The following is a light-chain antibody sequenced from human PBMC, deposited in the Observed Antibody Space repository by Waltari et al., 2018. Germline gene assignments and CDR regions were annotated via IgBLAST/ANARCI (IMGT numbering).Light chain of an antibody. CDR1: RSNIGAGYD. CDR2: RNN. V-gene: IGLV1-40*01. J-gene: IGLJ2*01. CDR3: QSYDSSLSGPVV. Sequence: QSVLTQPPSVSGAPGPTVTISCTGSRSNIGAGYDVHWYQQVPGTAPKLLIFRNNNRPSGVPDRFSGSKSGTSASLAITGLRAEDEAYYYCQSYDSSLSGPVVFGGGTRLIVL.